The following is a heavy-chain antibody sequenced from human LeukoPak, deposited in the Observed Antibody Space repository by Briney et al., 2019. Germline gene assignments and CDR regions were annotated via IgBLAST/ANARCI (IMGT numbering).Heavy chain of an antibody. V-gene: IGHV3-7*03. CDR2: IKQDGSEK. CDR1: GFTFSSYW. J-gene: IGHJ4*02. CDR3: ARSGRLTGYYPFDY. D-gene: IGHD3-9*01. Sequence: GGSLRLSCAASGFTFSSYWMSWVRQAPGKELEWEANIKQDGSEKDYVDSVKGRFTISRDNSKNTLYLQMNSLRAEDTAVYYCARSGRLTGYYPFDYWGQGTLVTVSS.